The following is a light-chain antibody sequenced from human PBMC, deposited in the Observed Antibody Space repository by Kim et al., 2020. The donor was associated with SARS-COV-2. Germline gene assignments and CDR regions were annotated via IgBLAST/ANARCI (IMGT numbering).Light chain of an antibody. CDR1: QSITSTY. Sequence: EIVLTQSPGTLSLSLGERVTLSCSASQSITSTYLSWYQQKPGQAPRLLIYDISNRATGIPDRFSGSGSGTDFTLTISRLEPEDFAVYFCQQHHVAPLTFGGGTKVYIK. V-gene: IGKV3-20*01. CDR2: DIS. CDR3: QQHHVAPLT. J-gene: IGKJ4*01.